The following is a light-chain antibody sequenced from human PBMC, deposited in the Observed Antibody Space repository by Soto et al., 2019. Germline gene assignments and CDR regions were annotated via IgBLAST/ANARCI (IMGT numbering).Light chain of an antibody. CDR3: QQRSNWPAIT. J-gene: IGKJ3*01. Sequence: EIVLTQSPATLSLSPGERATLSCRASQSVSSYLAWYQQKPGQAPRLLIYDASNRATGIPARFSGSGSGIDFTLTISSLEPEDFAVYYCQQRSNWPAITFGPGTTVDIK. CDR2: DAS. V-gene: IGKV3-11*01. CDR1: QSVSSY.